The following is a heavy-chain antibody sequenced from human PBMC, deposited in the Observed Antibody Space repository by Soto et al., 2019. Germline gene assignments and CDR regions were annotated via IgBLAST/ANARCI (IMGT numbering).Heavy chain of an antibody. CDR2: ISAYNGYT. V-gene: IGHV1-18*01. Sequence: QVQLVQSGAEVKKPGASVKVSCKASGYTFTTFGISWVRQAPGQGLEWMGWISAYNGYTNYAQKLQGRVTMTTDTXXXXXXXXXXXXXXXXXXXXXXXXXXXXXXXXXXXXXXVWGQGTTVTVSS. CDR1: GYTFTTFG. CDR3: XXXXXXXXXXXXXXXXV. J-gene: IGHJ6*02.